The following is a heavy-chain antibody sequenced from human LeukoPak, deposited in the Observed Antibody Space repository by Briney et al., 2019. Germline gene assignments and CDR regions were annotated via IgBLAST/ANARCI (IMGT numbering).Heavy chain of an antibody. D-gene: IGHD3-22*01. CDR1: GFTFSSYG. CDR3: AKDPAITMIVVAPSLFDY. J-gene: IGHJ4*02. Sequence: GGSLRLSCAASGFTFSSYGMHWVRQAPGKGLEWVAFIRYDGSNKYYADSVKGRFTISRDNSKNTLYLQMNSLRAEDTAVYYCAKDPAITMIVVAPSLFDYWGQGTLVTVSS. V-gene: IGHV3-30*02. CDR2: IRYDGSNK.